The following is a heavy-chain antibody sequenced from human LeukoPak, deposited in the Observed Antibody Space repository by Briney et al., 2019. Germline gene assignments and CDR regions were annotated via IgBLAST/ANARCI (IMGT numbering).Heavy chain of an antibody. CDR1: GFTFSSYG. Sequence: PGRSLRLSCAASGFTFSSYGMNWVRQAPGKGLEWVSYISISGTTIYYADSVKGRFTISRDNSRNSLYLQMNSLRDEDTAVYYCARDRSSSAALSLSYWGQGTLVTVSS. CDR3: ARDRSSSAALSLSY. D-gene: IGHD6-13*01. CDR2: ISISGTTI. J-gene: IGHJ4*02. V-gene: IGHV3-48*02.